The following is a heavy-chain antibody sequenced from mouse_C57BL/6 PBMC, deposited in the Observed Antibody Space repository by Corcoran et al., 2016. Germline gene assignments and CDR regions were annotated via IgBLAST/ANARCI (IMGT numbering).Heavy chain of an antibody. J-gene: IGHJ4*01. CDR2: INPNNGGT. CDR3: ARRGLRRAVYAMDY. D-gene: IGHD2-4*01. V-gene: IGHV1-18*01. Sequence: EVQLQQSGPELVKPGASVKIPCKASGYTFTDYNMDWVKQSHGKSLEWIGDINPNNGGTIYNQKFKGKATLTVDKSSSTAYMELRSLTSEDTAVYYCARRGLRRAVYAMDYWGQGTSVTVSS. CDR1: GYTFTDYN.